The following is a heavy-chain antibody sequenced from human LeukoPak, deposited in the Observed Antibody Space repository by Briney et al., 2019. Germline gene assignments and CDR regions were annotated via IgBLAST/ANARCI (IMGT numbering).Heavy chain of an antibody. CDR3: ASITSDSSGLYYFDY. Sequence: SETLSLTCTVSGGSISSGGYYWSWIRQHPGKGLEWIGYIYYSGSTYYNPSLKSRVTISVDTSKNQFSLKLSSVTAADTAVYYCASITSDSSGLYYFDYWGQGTLVTASS. V-gene: IGHV4-31*03. CDR2: IYYSGST. CDR1: GGSISSGGYY. J-gene: IGHJ4*02. D-gene: IGHD3-22*01.